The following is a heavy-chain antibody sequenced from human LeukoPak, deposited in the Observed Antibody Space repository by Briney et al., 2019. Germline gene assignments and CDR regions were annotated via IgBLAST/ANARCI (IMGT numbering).Heavy chain of an antibody. Sequence: GGSLRLSCAASGFTFSSYAVSWVRQAPGKGLDWVSVIYSGGSTYYADSVKGRFTISRDNSKNTLYLQMNSLRADDTAVFYCASRSGSSGSHLDYWGQGTLVTVSS. D-gene: IGHD3-10*01. V-gene: IGHV3-53*01. CDR3: ASRSGSSGSHLDY. CDR1: GFTFSSYA. J-gene: IGHJ4*02. CDR2: IYSGGST.